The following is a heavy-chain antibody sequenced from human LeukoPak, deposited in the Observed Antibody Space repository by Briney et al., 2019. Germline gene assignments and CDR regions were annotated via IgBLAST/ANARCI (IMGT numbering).Heavy chain of an antibody. V-gene: IGHV4-59*08. CDR3: ARHVRVGPTNGLDY. CDR2: VYYSGST. Sequence: SETLSLTCTVSGGSISSYYWNWIRQSPGKGLEWIGYVYYSGSTNYNPSLKSRVAISVDTSKNQVSLRLSSVTAADTAVYYCARHVRVGPTNGLDYWGRGALVTVSS. J-gene: IGHJ4*02. CDR1: GGSISSYY. D-gene: IGHD2-8*01.